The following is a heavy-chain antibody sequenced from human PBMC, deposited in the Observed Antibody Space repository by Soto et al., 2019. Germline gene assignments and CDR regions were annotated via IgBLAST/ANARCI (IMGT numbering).Heavy chain of an antibody. J-gene: IGHJ4*02. Sequence: PSETLSLTCAVSGYSISSGYYWGWIRQPPGKGLEWIGSIYHSGSTYYNPSLKSRVTISVDTSKNQFSLKLSSVTAADTAVYYCARAPSYYYASGSYYHFDYWGQGTLVTFSS. CDR3: ARAPSYYYASGSYYHFDY. CDR2: IYHSGST. D-gene: IGHD3-10*01. CDR1: GYSISSGYY. V-gene: IGHV4-38-2*01.